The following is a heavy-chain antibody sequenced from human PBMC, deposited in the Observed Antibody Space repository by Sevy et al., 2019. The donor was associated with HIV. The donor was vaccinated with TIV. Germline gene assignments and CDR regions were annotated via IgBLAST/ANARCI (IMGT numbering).Heavy chain of an antibody. D-gene: IGHD6-13*01. CDR1: GLTFSSHW. V-gene: IGHV3-7*01. CDR3: ARDTGGIGMDV. CDR2: IKQDGSDK. J-gene: IGHJ6*02. Sequence: GGSLRLSCATSGLTFSSHWMSWVRQAPGKGLEWVANIKQDGSDKYYGDSVKGRFTISRDNAKNSLSLQMNSLRAEDTAVYYCARDTGGIGMDVWGQGTTVTVSS.